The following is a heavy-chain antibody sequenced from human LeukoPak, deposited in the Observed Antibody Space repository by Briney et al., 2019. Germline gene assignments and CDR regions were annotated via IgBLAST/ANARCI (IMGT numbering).Heavy chain of an antibody. V-gene: IGHV4-61*02. CDR2: IYTSGST. CDR1: GGSISSGSYY. Sequence: SQTLSLTCTVSGGSISSGSYYWSWIRQPAGKGLEWIGRIYTSGSTNYNPSLKSRVTISVDTSKNQFSLKLSSVTAADTAVYYCARDRSSGSAFDYWGQGTLVTVSS. CDR3: ARDRSSGSAFDY. D-gene: IGHD6-19*01. J-gene: IGHJ4*02.